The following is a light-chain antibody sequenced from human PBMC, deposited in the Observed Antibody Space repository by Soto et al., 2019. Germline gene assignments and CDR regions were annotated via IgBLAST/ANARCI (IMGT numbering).Light chain of an antibody. Sequence: IELTQSPCTLSLSLGERATISCRASQTLSSTYLSWYVQKPGQAPRLVIYGASSRATGLPDRFSGTGSGTDFTLTISSLVPEDFAVYYCQHHGSSHTYTFGQGTKLEI. CDR3: QHHGSSHTYT. J-gene: IGKJ2*01. V-gene: IGKV3-20*01. CDR2: GAS. CDR1: QTLSSTY.